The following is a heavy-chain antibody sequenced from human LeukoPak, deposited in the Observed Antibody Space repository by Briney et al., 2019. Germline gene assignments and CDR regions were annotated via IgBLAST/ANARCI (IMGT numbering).Heavy chain of an antibody. D-gene: IGHD3-22*01. J-gene: IGHJ4*02. Sequence: SETLSLTCTVSGGSISSSSYYWGWIRQPPGKGLEWIGSIYYSGSTYYNPSLKSRVTISVDTSKNQFSLKLNSVTAADTAVYYCARGDYYDSSGIDYWGQGTLVTVSS. V-gene: IGHV4-39*07. CDR1: GGSISSSSYY. CDR2: IYYSGST. CDR3: ARGDYYDSSGIDY.